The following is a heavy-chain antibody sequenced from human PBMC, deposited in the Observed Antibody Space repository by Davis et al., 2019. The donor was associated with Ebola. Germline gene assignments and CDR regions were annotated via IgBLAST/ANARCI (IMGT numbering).Heavy chain of an antibody. V-gene: IGHV3-11*06. Sequence: AGSLTLSCAASGFTFSGYYRSWIRQAPGKGLEWVSYISSSSSYIYYADSVNGRFTISRDNAKNSLYLQMHSLRAEDTAVYYCARDLLLVHVFFDYWGQGTLVTVSS. CDR2: ISSSSSYI. J-gene: IGHJ4*02. CDR1: GFTFSGYY. CDR3: ARDLLLVHVFFDY.